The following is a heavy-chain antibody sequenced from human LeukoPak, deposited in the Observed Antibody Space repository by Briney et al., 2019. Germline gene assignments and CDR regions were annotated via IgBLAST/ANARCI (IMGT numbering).Heavy chain of an antibody. V-gene: IGHV4-34*01. J-gene: IGHJ4*02. D-gene: IGHD3-16*02. CDR1: GGSFSGYY. CDR2: INHSGST. CDR3: ARGGRCGAYDYVWGSYRCLFDY. Sequence: TPSETLSLTCAVYGGSFSGYYWSWIRQPPGKGLEWLGEINHSGSTNYNPSLKSRVTISVDTSKNQFSLKLSSVTAADTAVYYCARGGRCGAYDYVWGSYRCLFDYWGQGTLVTVSS.